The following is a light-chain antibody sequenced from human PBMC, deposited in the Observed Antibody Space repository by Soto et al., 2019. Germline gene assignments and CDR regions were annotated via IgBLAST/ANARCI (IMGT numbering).Light chain of an antibody. V-gene: IGLV2-8*01. CDR2: EVN. CDR3: LAWDNYTGV. J-gene: IGLJ1*01. Sequence: QSALTQPPSASGSPGQSVAISCTGTSSDVGGYNYVSWYQQHPGKAPKLMIYEVNKRPSGVPDRFSGSSSGNTATLTISETQAMDEADFYCLAWDNYTGVFGTGTKLTVL. CDR1: SSDVGGYNY.